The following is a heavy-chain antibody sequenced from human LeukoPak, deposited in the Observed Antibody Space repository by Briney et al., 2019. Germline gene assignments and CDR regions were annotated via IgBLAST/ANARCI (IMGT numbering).Heavy chain of an antibody. V-gene: IGHV4-39*07. CDR2: IYYSGST. Sequence: SETLSLTCTVSGGSISSSSYYWGWIRRPPGKGLEWIGSIYYSGSTYYNPSLKSRVTISVDTSKNQFSLKLSSVTAADTAVYYCARKGNWFDPWGQGTLVTVSS. CDR1: GGSISSSSYY. CDR3: ARKGNWFDP. J-gene: IGHJ5*02.